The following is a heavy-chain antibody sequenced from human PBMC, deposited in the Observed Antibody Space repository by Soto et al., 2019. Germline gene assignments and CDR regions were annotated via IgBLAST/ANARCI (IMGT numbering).Heavy chain of an antibody. D-gene: IGHD3-22*01. Sequence: SETLSLTCTVSGGSIRSYYLSWIRQPPGKGLEWIGYIYYSGSTNYNPSLKSRVTISVDTSKNQFSLKLSSVTAADTAVYYCARASSCCDGSGSLVFDYWGQGSLVTVSS. CDR1: GGSIRSYY. CDR2: IYYSGST. CDR3: ARASSCCDGSGSLVFDY. J-gene: IGHJ4*02. V-gene: IGHV4-59*08.